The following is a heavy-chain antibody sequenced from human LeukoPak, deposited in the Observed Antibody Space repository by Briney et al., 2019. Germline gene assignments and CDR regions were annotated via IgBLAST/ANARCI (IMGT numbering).Heavy chain of an antibody. D-gene: IGHD3-22*01. Sequence: GGSLRLSCAASGFTFSSYWMSWVRQAPGKGLEWVANIKQDESEKYYVDSVKGRFTISRDNAKNSLYLQMNSLRAEDTAVYYCARDKILYYYDSSGGFDYWGQGTLVTVSS. CDR3: ARDKILYYYDSSGGFDY. CDR1: GFTFSSYW. V-gene: IGHV3-7*01. CDR2: IKQDESEK. J-gene: IGHJ4*02.